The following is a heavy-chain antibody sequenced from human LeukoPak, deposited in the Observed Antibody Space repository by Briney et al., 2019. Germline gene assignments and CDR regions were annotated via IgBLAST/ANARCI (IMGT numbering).Heavy chain of an antibody. CDR3: AKDPLSRGYCSSTSCYAGYFDY. Sequence: PGGSLRLSCAASGFTFDDYTMHWVRQAPGNGLAWVSLISWDGGSTYYADSVKGRFTISRDNSKNSLYLQMNSLRTEDTALYYCAKDPLSRGYCSSTSCYAGYFDYWGQGTLVTVSS. V-gene: IGHV3-43*01. CDR1: GFTFDDYT. CDR2: ISWDGGST. J-gene: IGHJ4*02. D-gene: IGHD2-2*01.